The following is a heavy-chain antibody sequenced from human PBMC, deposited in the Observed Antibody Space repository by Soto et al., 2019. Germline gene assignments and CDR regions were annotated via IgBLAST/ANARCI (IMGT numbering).Heavy chain of an antibody. Sequence: PGGSLRLSCAASGFTFSSYSMNWVRQAPGKGLECVSAISPNGGSTHHGNSVKGRFIISRDNSKNTLYLQMGSLRAEDMAVYYCARRGPGTTEGARNYWYFDLWGRGTLVTVSS. CDR2: ISPNGGST. D-gene: IGHD1-1*01. CDR3: ARRGPGTTEGARNYWYFDL. CDR1: GFTFSSYS. V-gene: IGHV3-64*01. J-gene: IGHJ2*01.